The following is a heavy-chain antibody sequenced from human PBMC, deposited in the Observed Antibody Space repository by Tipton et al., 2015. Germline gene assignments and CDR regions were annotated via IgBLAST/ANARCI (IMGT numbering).Heavy chain of an antibody. D-gene: IGHD6-19*01. CDR1: GFTFSDYY. V-gene: IGHV3-11*06. Sequence: SGFTFSDYYMSWIRQAPGKGLEWVSYISSSSYYTNYADSVKGRFTISRDNAKNSLYLQMNSLRAEDTAVYYCARERSGWFDYWGQGTLVTVSS. J-gene: IGHJ4*02. CDR2: ISSSSYYT. CDR3: ARERSGWFDY.